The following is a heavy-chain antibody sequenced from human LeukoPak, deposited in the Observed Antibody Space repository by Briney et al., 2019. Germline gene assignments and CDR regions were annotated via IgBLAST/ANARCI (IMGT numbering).Heavy chain of an antibody. Sequence: GESLKISCKGSGYSFPNYWIGWVRQMPGKGLEWLGILYPGDSDTRYNPSFQGQVTISADKSISTAYLQWSSLKASDTAMYYCASRLRERFDSWGQGTLVTVSS. D-gene: IGHD5-12*01. J-gene: IGHJ4*02. CDR2: LYPGDSDT. V-gene: IGHV5-51*01. CDR3: ASRLRERFDS. CDR1: GYSFPNYW.